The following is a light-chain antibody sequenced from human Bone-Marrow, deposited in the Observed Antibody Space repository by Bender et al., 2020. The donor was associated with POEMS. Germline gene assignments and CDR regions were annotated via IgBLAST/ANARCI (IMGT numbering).Light chain of an antibody. J-gene: IGLJ2*01. Sequence: QSALTQPASVSGSPGQSITISCTGTSSDVVTYNVVSWYQQHPGKAPNLILYEGSKRPSGVPDRFSGSKSGSTASLTVSGLQAEDEADYYCSSFTGINNPVVFGGGTKLTVL. V-gene: IGLV2-14*02. CDR3: SSFTGINNPVV. CDR1: SSDVVTYNV. CDR2: EGS.